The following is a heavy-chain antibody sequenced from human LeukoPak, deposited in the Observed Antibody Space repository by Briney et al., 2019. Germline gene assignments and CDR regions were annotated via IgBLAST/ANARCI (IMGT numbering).Heavy chain of an antibody. CDR1: GGSISSHY. D-gene: IGHD3-10*01. J-gene: IGHJ4*02. CDR2: IYYSGST. Sequence: SETLSLTCTVSGGSISSHYWSWIRQPPGKGLEWIGYIYYSGSTNYNPSLESRVTISVDTSKNQFSLKLSPVTAADTAVYYCARRYGSGSHEDLFDYWGQGTLVTVSS. V-gene: IGHV4-59*11. CDR3: ARRYGSGSHEDLFDY.